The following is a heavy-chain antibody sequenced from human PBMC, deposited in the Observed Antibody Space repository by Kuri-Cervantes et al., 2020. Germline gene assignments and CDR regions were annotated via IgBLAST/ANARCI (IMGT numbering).Heavy chain of an antibody. V-gene: IGHV1-24*01. J-gene: IGHJ6*02. CDR3: ARGPMVGPRARQYFDWLLTTHYYYGMDV. CDR1: GYTLTDLS. D-gene: IGHD3-9*01. CDR2: FDPEDGET. Sequence: ASVKVSCKVSGYTLTDLSMHWVRQAPGKGLEWMGGFDPEDGETIYAQKFQGRVTMTRNTSISTAYMELSSLRSEDTAVYYCARGPMVGPRARQYFDWLLTTHYYYGMDVWGQGTTVTVSS.